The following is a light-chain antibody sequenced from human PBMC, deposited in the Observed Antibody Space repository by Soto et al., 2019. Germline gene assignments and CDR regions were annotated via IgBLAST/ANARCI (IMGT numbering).Light chain of an antibody. Sequence: QSVLTQQPSVSGAPGQRVTISCSGSSSNIGAGYDVHWYQQLPGKAPKLLIYANNNRPSGVPDRFSGSKSVTSASLAIAGLQAEDEADYYCQSYDSSLTVFGTGTKVTVL. V-gene: IGLV1-40*01. J-gene: IGLJ1*01. CDR1: SSNIGAGYD. CDR3: QSYDSSLTV. CDR2: ANN.